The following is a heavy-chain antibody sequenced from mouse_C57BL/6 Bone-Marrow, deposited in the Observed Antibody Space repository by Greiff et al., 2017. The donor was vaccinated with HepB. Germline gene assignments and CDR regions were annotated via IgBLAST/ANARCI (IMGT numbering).Heavy chain of an antibody. CDR2: IYIGNGYT. CDR3: ARESLYYGSSYGFDY. Sequence: VHVKQSGAELVRPGSSVKMSCKTSGYTFTSYGINWVKQRPGQGLEWIGYIYIGNGYTEYNEKFKGKATLTSDTSSSTAYMQLSSLTSEDSAIYFCARESLYYGSSYGFDYWGQGTSLTVSS. V-gene: IGHV1-58*01. CDR1: GYTFTSYG. D-gene: IGHD1-1*01. J-gene: IGHJ2*02.